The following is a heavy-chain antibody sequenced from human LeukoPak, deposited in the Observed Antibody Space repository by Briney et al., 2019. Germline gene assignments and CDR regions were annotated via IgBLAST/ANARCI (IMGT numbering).Heavy chain of an antibody. CDR2: INPNSCGT. CDR3: ARDRRVRGVGNCFDP. J-gene: IGHJ5*02. CDR1: KYAFIGYY. Sequence: ASVKVSCKASKYAFIGYYIHWVRQAPGQGLEWMGWINPNSCGTNYAQNFQGRVTITRDTSISTAYMELSRLRSDDTAVYYCARDRRVRGVGNCFDPWGQGTLVSVSS. V-gene: IGHV1-2*02. D-gene: IGHD3-10*01.